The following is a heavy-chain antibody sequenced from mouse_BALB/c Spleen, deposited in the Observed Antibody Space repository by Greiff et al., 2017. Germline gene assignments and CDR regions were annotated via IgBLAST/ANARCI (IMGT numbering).Heavy chain of an antibody. CDR3: ARSETRGYAMDY. Sequence: EVMLVESGGGLVKPGGSLKLSCAASGFTFSSYAMSWVRQTPEKRLEWVASISSGGSTYYPDSVKGRFTISRDNARNILYLQMSSLRSEDTAMYYCARSETRGYAMDYWGQGTSVTVSS. CDR2: ISSGGST. CDR1: GFTFSSYA. V-gene: IGHV5-6-5*01. J-gene: IGHJ4*01.